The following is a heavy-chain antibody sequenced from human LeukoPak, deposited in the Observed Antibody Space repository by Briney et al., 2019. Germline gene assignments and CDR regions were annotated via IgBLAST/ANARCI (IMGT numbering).Heavy chain of an antibody. D-gene: IGHD2-2*01. CDR1: GYSVSGGYY. Sequence: TASETLSLTCTVSGYSVSGGYYWGWIRQPPGKGLEWIGSMYHSGDTYYNPSLKSRVTISVDTSKNQLSLKLSSVTAADTAVYYCARSKAHLSTSWYGTWFDPWGQGTLVTVSS. J-gene: IGHJ5*02. CDR2: MYHSGDT. CDR3: ARSKAHLSTSWYGTWFDP. V-gene: IGHV4-38-2*02.